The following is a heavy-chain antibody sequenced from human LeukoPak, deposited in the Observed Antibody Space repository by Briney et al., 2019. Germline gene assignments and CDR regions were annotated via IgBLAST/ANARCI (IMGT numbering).Heavy chain of an antibody. Sequence: SETLSLTCTVSGVSISSSSYYWCWIRQPPGKGLEWIGSIYYSGSTYYNPSLKSRVTISVDTSKNQFSLKLSSVTAADTAVYYCARLTLAGRYYFDYWGQGTLVTVSS. CDR2: IYYSGST. J-gene: IGHJ4*02. V-gene: IGHV4-39*01. CDR3: ARLTLAGRYYFDY. D-gene: IGHD6-19*01. CDR1: GVSISSSSYY.